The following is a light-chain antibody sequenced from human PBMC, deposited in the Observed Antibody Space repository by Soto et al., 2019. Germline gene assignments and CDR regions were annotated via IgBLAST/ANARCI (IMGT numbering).Light chain of an antibody. J-gene: IGKJ1*01. CDR2: GAF. V-gene: IGKV3D-15*01. CDR1: QSISTY. CDR3: QQYSSWPPWT. Sequence: VTITCRANQSISTYLAWYQQKPGQAPRLLIFGAFNRAPGIPDRFSGSGSGTDFTLTISSLESEDSAVYYCQQYSSWPPWTFGQGTKVDIK.